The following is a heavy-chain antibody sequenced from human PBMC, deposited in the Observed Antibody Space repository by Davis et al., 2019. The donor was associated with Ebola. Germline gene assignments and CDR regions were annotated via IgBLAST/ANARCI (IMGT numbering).Heavy chain of an antibody. D-gene: IGHD1-26*01. J-gene: IGHJ4*02. CDR3: ARGIVGAINY. CDR2: ISAYNGNT. V-gene: IGHV1-18*01. Sequence: AASVKVSCKASGYTFTSYGISWVRQAPGQGLEWMGWISAYNGNTNYAQKFQGRVTITADKSTSTAYMELRSLRSDDTAVYYCARGIVGAINYWGQGTLVTVSS. CDR1: GYTFTSYG.